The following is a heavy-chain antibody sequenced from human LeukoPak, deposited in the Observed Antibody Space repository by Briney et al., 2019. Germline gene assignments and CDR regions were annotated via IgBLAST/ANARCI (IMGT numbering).Heavy chain of an antibody. V-gene: IGHV3-48*04. CDR1: GFTISSYA. CDR2: ISSSGSTI. J-gene: IGHJ5*02. Sequence: PGGSLRLSCAASGFTISSYAMHWVRQAPGKGLEWVSYISSSGSTIYYADSVKGRFTISRDNAKNSLYLQMNSLRAEDTAVYYCARDPRGIAVAGRDLWGQGTLVTVSS. D-gene: IGHD6-19*01. CDR3: ARDPRGIAVAGRDL.